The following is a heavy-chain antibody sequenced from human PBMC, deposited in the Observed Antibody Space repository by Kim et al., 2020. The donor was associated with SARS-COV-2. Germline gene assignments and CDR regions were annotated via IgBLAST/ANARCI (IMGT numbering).Heavy chain of an antibody. D-gene: IGHD3-16*02. CDR2: IKSKTDGGTT. J-gene: IGHJ4*02. CDR1: GFTFSNAW. V-gene: IGHV3-15*01. Sequence: GGSLRLSCAASGFTFSNAWMSWVRQAPGKGLEWVGRIKSKTDGGTTDYAAPVKGRFTISRDDSKNTLYLQMNSLKTEDTAVYYCTTPLGDYVWGSYRPFDYWGQGTLVTVSS. CDR3: TTPLGDYVWGSYRPFDY.